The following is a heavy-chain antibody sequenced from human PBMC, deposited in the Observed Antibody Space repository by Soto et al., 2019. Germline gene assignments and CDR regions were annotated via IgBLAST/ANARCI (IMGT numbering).Heavy chain of an antibody. CDR2: IWYDGSNK. V-gene: IGHV3-33*01. D-gene: IGHD3-16*02. CDR1: GFTFSSYG. CDR3: AREYYDYVWGSYRSFGFDP. J-gene: IGHJ5*02. Sequence: QVQLVESGGGVVQPGRSLRLSCAASGFTFSSYGMHWVRQAPGKGLEWVAVIWYDGSNKYYADSVKGRFTISRDNSKNALYLQMYSLRAEDTAVYYCAREYYDYVWGSYRSFGFDPWGQGTLVTVSS.